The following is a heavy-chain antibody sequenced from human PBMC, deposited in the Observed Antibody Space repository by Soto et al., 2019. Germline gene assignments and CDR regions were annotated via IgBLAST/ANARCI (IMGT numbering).Heavy chain of an antibody. CDR1: GFTVSNNY. CDR2: IQDGGSI. D-gene: IGHD3-22*01. Sequence: PGGSLRLSCAASGFTVSNNYMTWVRQAPGKGLEWVAVIQDGGSISYADSVSDRFTISRDNAKNTVFLEMNSLRPEDTAVYYCARDGYYYDSSGYQRVYYFDYWGQGTLVTVSS. V-gene: IGHV3-66*01. J-gene: IGHJ4*02. CDR3: ARDGYYYDSSGYQRVYYFDY.